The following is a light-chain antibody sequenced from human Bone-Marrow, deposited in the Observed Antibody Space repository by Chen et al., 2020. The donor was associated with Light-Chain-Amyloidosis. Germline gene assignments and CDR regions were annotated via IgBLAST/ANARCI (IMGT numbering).Light chain of an antibody. CDR2: EDD. CDR1: SGSIATNY. V-gene: IGLV6-57*01. J-gene: IGLJ3*02. CDR3: QSYQGSSQGV. Sequence: NFMLTQPHSVSESPGKTVIISCTRSSGSIATNYVQWYQQRPGSSPTTVSYEDDQRPSGVPDRFSGSIDRSSNSASLTIAGLETEDEADYYCQSYQGSSQGVFGGGTKLTVL.